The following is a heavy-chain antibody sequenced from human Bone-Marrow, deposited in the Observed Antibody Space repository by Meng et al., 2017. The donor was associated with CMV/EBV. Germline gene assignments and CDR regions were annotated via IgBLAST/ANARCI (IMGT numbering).Heavy chain of an antibody. CDR2: INHSGST. V-gene: IGHV4-34*01. CDR1: GGSFSGYY. J-gene: IGHJ2*01. Sequence: SETLSLTCAVYGGSFSGYYWSWIRQPPGKGLEWIGEINHSGSTNYNPSLKSRVTISVYTSKNQFSLKLSSVTAADTAVYYCARGWELPRFFGLWGRGTRVTGSS. CDR3: ARGWELPRFFGL. D-gene: IGHD1-26*01.